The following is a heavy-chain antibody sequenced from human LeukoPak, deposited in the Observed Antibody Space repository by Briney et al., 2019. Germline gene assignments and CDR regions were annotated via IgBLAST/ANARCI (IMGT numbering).Heavy chain of an antibody. CDR1: GYTFTDYG. CDR2: ISGYNGDT. J-gene: IGHJ4*02. V-gene: IGHV1-18*01. D-gene: IGHD3-3*01. CDR3: ARGGGGDYDFWSGYGWDYFDY. Sequence: ASVKVSCKTSGYTFTDYGITWVRQAPGQGLEWMGWISGYNGDTNYARKLQGRVTMTTDTSTSTAYMQLRSLRSDDTAVYYCARGGGGDYDFWSGYGWDYFDYWGQGTLVTVSS.